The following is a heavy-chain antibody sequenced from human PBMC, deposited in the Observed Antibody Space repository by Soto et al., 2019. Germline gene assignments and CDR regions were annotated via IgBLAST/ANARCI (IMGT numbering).Heavy chain of an antibody. CDR3: QGTSAKDY. D-gene: IGHD1-7*01. Sequence: EVQLVETGGGLFQPGGSLRLSCAVSEFTVSNNYMSWVRQAPGKGLEWVSLIYSGGSTYYADSVKGRFTISRNNSKDTLYLQMNSLGAEDTDIYDCQGTSAKDYWCQGTLVTVSS. V-gene: IGHV3-53*02. CDR1: EFTVSNNY. J-gene: IGHJ4*02. CDR2: IYSGGST.